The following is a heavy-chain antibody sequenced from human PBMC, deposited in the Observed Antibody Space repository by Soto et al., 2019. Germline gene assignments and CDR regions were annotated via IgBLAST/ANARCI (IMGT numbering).Heavy chain of an antibody. CDR3: ARDRPYYDILTGYYSRWFDP. Sequence: GVSLRLSCAASGFTFSSYWMSWVRQAPGKGLEWVANIKQDGSEKYYVDSVKGRFTISRDNAKNSLYLQMNSLRAEDTAVYYCARDRPYYDILTGYYSRWFDPWGQGTLVTVSS. CDR2: IKQDGSEK. D-gene: IGHD3-9*01. J-gene: IGHJ5*02. CDR1: GFTFSSYW. V-gene: IGHV3-7*01.